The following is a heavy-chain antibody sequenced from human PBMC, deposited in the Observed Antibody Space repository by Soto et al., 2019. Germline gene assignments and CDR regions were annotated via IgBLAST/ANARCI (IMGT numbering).Heavy chain of an antibody. CDR3: AKGHPTDDYHGSGSIFYYYYAMDV. V-gene: IGHV3-30*18. J-gene: IGHJ6*02. CDR1: GFIFSSYG. D-gene: IGHD3-10*01. CDR2: MSYDRSNK. Sequence: QVLLVESGGGVVQPGRSLRLSCAASGFIFSSYGMHWVRQAPGKGLEWVAVMSYDRSNKYYADSVKGRFTISRDNSKNTLYLHMNSLRPEDTAIYYCAKGHPTDDYHGSGSIFYYYYAMDVWGQGTTVTVSS.